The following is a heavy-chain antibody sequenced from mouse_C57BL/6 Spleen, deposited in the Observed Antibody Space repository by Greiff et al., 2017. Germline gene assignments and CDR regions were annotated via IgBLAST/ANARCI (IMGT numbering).Heavy chain of an antibody. CDR3: EGEEGDY. J-gene: IGHJ3*01. CDR1: GYTFTSYW. Sequence: VQLQQPGAELVRPGSSVKLSCKASGYTFTSYWMDWVKQRPGQGLEWIGKIYPSDSDTNYNQKFKDKATLTVDKSSSTAYMQLSSLTSEDSAVYYCEGEEGDYWGQGTLVTVSA. CDR2: IYPSDSDT. V-gene: IGHV1-61*01.